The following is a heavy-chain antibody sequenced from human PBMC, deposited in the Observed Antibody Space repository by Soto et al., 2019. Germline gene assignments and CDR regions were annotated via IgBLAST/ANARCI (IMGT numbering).Heavy chain of an antibody. D-gene: IGHD4-4*01. V-gene: IGHV1-18*01. CDR3: ARWTVTTGGLVYYYYGMDV. CDR2: ISAYNGNT. J-gene: IGHJ6*02. CDR1: GYTFTSYG. Sequence: GASVKVSCKASGYTFTSYGISWVRQAPGQGLEWMGWISAYNGNTNYAQKLQGRATMTTDTSTSTAYMELRSLRSDDTAVYYCARWTVTTGGLVYYYYGMDVWGQGTTVTVSS.